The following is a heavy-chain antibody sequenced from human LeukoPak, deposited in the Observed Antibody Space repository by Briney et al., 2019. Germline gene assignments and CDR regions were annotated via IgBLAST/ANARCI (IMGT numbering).Heavy chain of an antibody. J-gene: IGHJ3*02. D-gene: IGHD6-13*01. CDR1: GGSISSGDYY. Sequence: PSETLSLTCTVSGGSISSGDYYWSWIRQPPGKGLEWIGYIYYSGSTYYNPSLKSRVTISVATSKNQFSLKLSSVTAADTAVYYCARVDSSLEAFDIWGQGTMVTVSS. CDR3: ARVDSSLEAFDI. CDR2: IYYSGST. V-gene: IGHV4-30-4*08.